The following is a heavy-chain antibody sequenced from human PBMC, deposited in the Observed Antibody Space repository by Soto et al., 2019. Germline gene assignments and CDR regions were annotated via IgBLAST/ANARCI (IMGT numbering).Heavy chain of an antibody. V-gene: IGHV4-38-2*02. Sequence: SETLSLTCSVSGYSIRSGSYWGWIRQPPGKGPEWIASIYHGGTTFYNPSLKSRVTLPVDTSNNQFSLKLTSVTAADTAVYYCARVHVMVVAGSTFDYWGHGTLVTVSS. J-gene: IGHJ4*01. CDR2: IYHGGTT. CDR1: GYSIRSGSY. D-gene: IGHD6-19*01. CDR3: ARVHVMVVAGSTFDY.